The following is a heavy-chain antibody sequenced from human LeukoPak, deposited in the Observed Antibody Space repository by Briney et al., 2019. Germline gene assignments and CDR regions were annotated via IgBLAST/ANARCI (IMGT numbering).Heavy chain of an antibody. CDR1: GFTLSSYG. CDR2: IWYDGSNK. J-gene: IGHJ4*02. D-gene: IGHD3-3*01. V-gene: IGHV3-33*01. Sequence: PGGSLRLSCAASGFTLSSYGMHWVRQAPGKGLEWVAVIWYDGSNKYYADSVKGRFTISRDNSKNTLYLQMNSLRAEDTAVYYCALITIFGVVTPYGGQPSLDYWGQGTLVTVSS. CDR3: ALITIFGVVTPYGGQPSLDY.